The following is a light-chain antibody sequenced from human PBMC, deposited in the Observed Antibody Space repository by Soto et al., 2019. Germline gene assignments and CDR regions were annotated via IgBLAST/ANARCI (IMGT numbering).Light chain of an antibody. CDR1: QSVSSSY. J-gene: IGKJ5*01. CDR2: GAS. Sequence: EIVLTQSPGTLSLSPGERVTLSCRASQSVSSSYLAWYQQKPGQAPRLLMYGASSRAAGVPDRFSGSGSGTDFTLTISRLEPEDFAVYYCQQYGTSPPIPFGQGKRLEIK. V-gene: IGKV3-20*01. CDR3: QQYGTSPPIP.